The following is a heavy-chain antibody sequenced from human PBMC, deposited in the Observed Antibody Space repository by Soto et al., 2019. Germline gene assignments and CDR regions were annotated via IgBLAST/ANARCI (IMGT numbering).Heavy chain of an antibody. J-gene: IGHJ5*02. D-gene: IGHD6-19*01. CDR1: GYTFTSYY. CDR3: ARDIAVAGGWFDP. CDR2: INPSGGST. Sequence: ASVKVSCKASGYTFTSYYMHWVRQAPGQELVWMGIINPSGGSTSYAQKFQGRVTMTRDTSTSTVYMELSSLRSEDTAVYYCARDIAVAGGWFDPWGQGTLVTVSS. V-gene: IGHV1-46*01.